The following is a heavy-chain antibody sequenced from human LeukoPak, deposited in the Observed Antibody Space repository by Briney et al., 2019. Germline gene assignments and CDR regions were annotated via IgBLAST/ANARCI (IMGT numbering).Heavy chain of an antibody. CDR3: ARHGPHNPYSGSYPDY. CDR2: IYYSGST. D-gene: IGHD3-10*01. J-gene: IGHJ4*02. Sequence: SETLSLTCTVSGGSISSYYWSWIRQPPGKGLEWIGYIYYSGSTNYNPPLKSRVTISVDTSKNQFSLKLSSVTAADTAVYYCARHGPHNPYSGSYPDYWGQGTLVTVSS. V-gene: IGHV4-59*08. CDR1: GGSISSYY.